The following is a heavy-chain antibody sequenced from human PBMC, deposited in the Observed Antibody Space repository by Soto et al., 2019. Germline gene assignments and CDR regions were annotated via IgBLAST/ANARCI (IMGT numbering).Heavy chain of an antibody. CDR1: GFTFSSYA. V-gene: IGHV3-30-3*01. CDR2: ISYDGSDK. CDR3: ARDYYKYYDSSGYYRSPAY. D-gene: IGHD3-22*01. J-gene: IGHJ4*02. Sequence: GGSLETSCAASGFTFSSYAMHWVRQAPGKGLEWVALISYDGSDKDYADSVKGRFTISRDNSRNTLFLQMNSLRAEDTAVYYCARDYYKYYDSSGYYRSPAYWGQGTLVTISS.